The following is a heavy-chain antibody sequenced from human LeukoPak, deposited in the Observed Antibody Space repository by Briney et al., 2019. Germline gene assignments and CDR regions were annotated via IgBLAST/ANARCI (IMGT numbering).Heavy chain of an antibody. J-gene: IGHJ3*02. CDR1: GGSISSNY. V-gene: IGHV4-59*13. Sequence: SETLSLTCAISGGSISSNYWSWIRQPPGKGLEWIGYCHYSGNTNYNPSLKSRATISIDMSKNQFSLTLNSVTAADTAVYYCARSASSASRSAFDIWGQGTRVTASS. CDR3: ARSASSASRSAFDI. CDR2: CHYSGNT.